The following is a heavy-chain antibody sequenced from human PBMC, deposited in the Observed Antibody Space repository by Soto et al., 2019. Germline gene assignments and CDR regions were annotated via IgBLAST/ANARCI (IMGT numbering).Heavy chain of an antibody. Sequence: RGESLKISCKGSGYSFTSYWIAWVRQMPGKGLEWMGIIYPGDSDTRYSPSFQGQVTISADKSIGTAYLQWSTLKASDTAMYYCARRQGGYCSSTACMGWFDPWGQGTLVTVSS. D-gene: IGHD2-2*01. J-gene: IGHJ5*02. CDR1: GYSFTSYW. CDR3: ARRQGGYCSSTACMGWFDP. CDR2: IYPGDSDT. V-gene: IGHV5-51*01.